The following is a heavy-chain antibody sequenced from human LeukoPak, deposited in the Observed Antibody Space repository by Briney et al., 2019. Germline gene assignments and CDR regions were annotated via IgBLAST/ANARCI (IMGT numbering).Heavy chain of an antibody. CDR2: IDLSDSYT. J-gene: IGHJ3*02. CDR3: ARPTLGDTSGDDYDAFDI. V-gene: IGHV5-10-1*01. Sequence: HGESLKISCKGSGYSFSTYWINWVRQMPGKGLEWMGRIDLSDSYTNYSPSIQGHVTISADKSVSTAYLQWSSLKASDAAMYYCARPTLGDTSGDDYDAFDIWGQGTKVTVSS. D-gene: IGHD3-22*01. CDR1: GYSFSTYW.